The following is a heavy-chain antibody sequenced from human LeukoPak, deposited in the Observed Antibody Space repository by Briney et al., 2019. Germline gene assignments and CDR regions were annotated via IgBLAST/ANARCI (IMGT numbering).Heavy chain of an antibody. CDR3: ARAAPYSGYGLGYYFDY. CDR1: GVSISSYY. D-gene: IGHD5-12*01. CDR2: IYTSGST. Sequence: PSETLSLTCTVSGVSISSYYWSWLRQAAGKGLEWIVRIYTSGSTNYNPSLKSRVTMSVDTSKNQFSLKLSSVTARDTAVYYCARAAPYSGYGLGYYFDYWGQGTLVTVSS. J-gene: IGHJ4*02. V-gene: IGHV4-4*07.